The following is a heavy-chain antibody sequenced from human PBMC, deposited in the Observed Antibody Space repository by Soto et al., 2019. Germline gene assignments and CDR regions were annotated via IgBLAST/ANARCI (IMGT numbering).Heavy chain of an antibody. CDR2: ISAYNGNT. J-gene: IGHJ5*02. Sequence: QVQLVQSGAEVKKPGASVKVSCKASGYTFTSYGISWVRQAPGQGLEWMGWISAYNGNTNYAQKLQGRVNMTKETSTSTAYMERRSLRSDDTAVYYCARSRLLWFGELSNWFDPWGQGTLVTVSS. D-gene: IGHD3-10*01. V-gene: IGHV1-18*01. CDR3: ARSRLLWFGELSNWFDP. CDR1: GYTFTSYG.